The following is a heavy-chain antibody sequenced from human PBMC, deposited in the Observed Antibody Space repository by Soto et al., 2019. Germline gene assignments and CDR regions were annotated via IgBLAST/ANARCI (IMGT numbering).Heavy chain of an antibody. J-gene: IGHJ4*02. CDR3: AKSATVPATIAY. V-gene: IGHV1-3*01. D-gene: IGHD2-2*02. CDR1: GYTFAGYA. CDR2: INAGNGNT. Sequence: ASVKVSCKASGYTFAGYAMHWGRQAPGQRLEWMGWINAGNGNTKYSQKVQGRVTITRDTSASTAYMELSSLRSEDTAVYYCAKSATVPATIAYWGQGTLVTVSS.